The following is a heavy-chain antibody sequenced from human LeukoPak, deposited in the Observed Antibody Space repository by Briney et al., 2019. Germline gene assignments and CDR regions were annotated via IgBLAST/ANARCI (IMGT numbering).Heavy chain of an antibody. J-gene: IGHJ5*02. CDR3: ARFPYCSSTSCWNWFDP. V-gene: IGHV1-18*01. CDR2: ISAYNGNT. CDR1: GYTFTSYG. D-gene: IGHD2-2*01. Sequence: GASVKVSCKASGYTFTSYGTSWVRQAPGQGLEWMGWISAYNGNTNYAQKLQGRVTMTTDTSTSTAYMELRSLRSDDTAVYYCARFPYCSSTSCWNWFDPWGQGTLVTVSS.